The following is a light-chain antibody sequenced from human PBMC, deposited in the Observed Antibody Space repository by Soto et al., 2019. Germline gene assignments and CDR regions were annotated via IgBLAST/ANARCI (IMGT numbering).Light chain of an antibody. CDR2: DAS. V-gene: IGKV3-11*01. Sequence: EVVLTQSPANLSLSPGARATLSCRASQSLNNYLAWYQQKPGQAPRLLIYDASERATGVPARFSGSGSGTDFTLTISSLQPEDFAVYYCQQRYNWPRFSFGPGTKLDIK. CDR1: QSLNNY. J-gene: IGKJ3*01. CDR3: QQRYNWPRFS.